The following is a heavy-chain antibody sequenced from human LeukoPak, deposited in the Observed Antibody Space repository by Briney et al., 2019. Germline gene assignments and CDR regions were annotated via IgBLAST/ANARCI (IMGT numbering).Heavy chain of an antibody. CDR1: GGPISSGGYY. V-gene: IGHV4-31*03. CDR2: IYYSGST. Sequence: SETLSLTCTVSGGPISSGGYYWSWIRQHPGKGLEWIGYIYYSGSTYYNPSLKSRVTISVDTSKNQFSLKLSSVTAADTAVYYCARVYSGFFDYWGQGTLVTVSS. D-gene: IGHD2-21*01. CDR3: ARVYSGFFDY. J-gene: IGHJ4*02.